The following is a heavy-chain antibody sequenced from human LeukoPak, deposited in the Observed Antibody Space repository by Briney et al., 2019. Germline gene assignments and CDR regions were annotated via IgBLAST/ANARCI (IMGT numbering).Heavy chain of an antibody. CDR3: AKSVDVVGDFRNLFDS. V-gene: IGHV1-18*01. Sequence: ASVKVSCKASGYTFTSYGISWVRQAPGQGLEWTGWISAYNGNTNYAQKLQGRVTMTTDTSTSTAYMELRSLGSDDTAVYYCAKSVDVVGDFRNLFDSWGQGTLVTVSS. J-gene: IGHJ5*01. CDR2: ISAYNGNT. D-gene: IGHD2-21*01. CDR1: GYTFTSYG.